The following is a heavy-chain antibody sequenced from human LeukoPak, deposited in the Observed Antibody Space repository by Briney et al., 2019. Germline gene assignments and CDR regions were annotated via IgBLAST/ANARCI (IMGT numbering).Heavy chain of an antibody. V-gene: IGHV4-39*07. CDR2: IYYSGST. CDR3: AVTSGETPYSSSWYGGYNWFDP. D-gene: IGHD6-13*01. J-gene: IGHJ5*02. Sequence: PSETLSLTCTVSGGSISSSSYYWGWIRQPPGKGLEWIGSIYYSGSTYYNPSLNSRVTISVDTSKNQFSLKLSSVTAADTAVYYCAVTSGETPYSSSWYGGYNWFDPWGQGTLLTVSS. CDR1: GGSISSSSYY.